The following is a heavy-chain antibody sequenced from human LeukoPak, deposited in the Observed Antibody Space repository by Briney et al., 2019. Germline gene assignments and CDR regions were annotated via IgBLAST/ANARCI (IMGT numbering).Heavy chain of an antibody. D-gene: IGHD3-3*01. CDR1: GGSISSYY. Sequence: SETLSLTCTVSGGSISSYYWSRIRQPPGKGLEWIGYIYYSGSTNYNPSLKSRVTISVDTSKNQFSLKLSSVTAADTAVYYCASMYYDFWSGSDYYGMDVWGQGTTVTVSS. CDR3: ASMYYDFWSGSDYYGMDV. CDR2: IYYSGST. J-gene: IGHJ6*02. V-gene: IGHV4-59*01.